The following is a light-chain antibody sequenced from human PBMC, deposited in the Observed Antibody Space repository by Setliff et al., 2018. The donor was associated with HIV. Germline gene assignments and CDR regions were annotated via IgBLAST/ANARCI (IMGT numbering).Light chain of an antibody. CDR1: NRDVGKYNF. V-gene: IGLV2-14*02. Sequence: QSVLAQPASVSGSPGQSITISCIGSNRDVGKYNFVSWYQQHPGKAPKLMIYEDSERPSGVSNRFSGSKSGFTASLTISGLQAEDEADYYCCSYTSGSLHVLFGGGTKVTVL. CDR2: EDS. CDR3: CSYTSGSLHVL. J-gene: IGLJ2*01.